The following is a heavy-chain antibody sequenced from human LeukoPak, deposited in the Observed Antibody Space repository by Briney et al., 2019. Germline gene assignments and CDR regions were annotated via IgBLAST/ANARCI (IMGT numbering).Heavy chain of an antibody. Sequence: SETLSLTCTVSGGSISSSSYYWGWIRQPPGKGLEWIGSIYYSGSTYYNPSLKSRVTISVDASKNQFSLKLSSVTAADTAVYYCARDHSGSYYVDYWGQGTLVTVSS. CDR1: GGSISSSSYY. CDR2: IYYSGST. J-gene: IGHJ4*02. D-gene: IGHD1-26*01. V-gene: IGHV4-39*07. CDR3: ARDHSGSYYVDY.